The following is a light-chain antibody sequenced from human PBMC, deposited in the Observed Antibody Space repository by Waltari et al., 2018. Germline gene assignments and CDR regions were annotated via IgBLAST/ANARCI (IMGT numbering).Light chain of an antibody. CDR3: LQHNSYPPLT. J-gene: IGKJ4*01. V-gene: IGKV1D-17*01. Sequence: NIQMTQSPSAMSASVGDRVTITCRARQDISNYLAWFQQKPGKVPKHLIYAASSLQSGVPSRFSGSGSGTEFTLTISSLQPEDFATYYCLQHNSYPPLTFGGGTKVEIK. CDR2: AAS. CDR1: QDISNY.